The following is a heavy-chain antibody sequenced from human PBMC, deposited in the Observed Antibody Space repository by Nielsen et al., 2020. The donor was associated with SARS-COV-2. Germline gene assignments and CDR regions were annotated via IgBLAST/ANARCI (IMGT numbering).Heavy chain of an antibody. CDR3: ARVDTAMAYDAFDI. V-gene: IGHV4-59*01. CDR1: GGSISSYY. CDR2: IYYSGST. Sequence: SETLSLTCTVSGGSISSYYWSWIRQPPGKGLGWIGYIYYSGSTNYNPSLKSRVTISVDTSKNQFSLKLSSVTAADTAVYYCARVDTAMAYDAFDIWGQGTMVTVSS. J-gene: IGHJ3*02. D-gene: IGHD5-18*01.